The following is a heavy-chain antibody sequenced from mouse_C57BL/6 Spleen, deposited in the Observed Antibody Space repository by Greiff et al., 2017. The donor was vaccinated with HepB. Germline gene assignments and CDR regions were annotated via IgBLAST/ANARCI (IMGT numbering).Heavy chain of an antibody. Sequence: EVQGVESGGGLVQPGGSLKLSCAASGFTFSDYYMYWVRQTPEKRLEWVAYISNGGGSTYYPDTVKGRFTISRDNAKNTLYLQMSRLKSEDTAMYYCARHRLSLDYWGQGTTLTVSS. J-gene: IGHJ2*01. D-gene: IGHD2-2*01. CDR3: ARHRLSLDY. V-gene: IGHV5-12*01. CDR1: GFTFSDYY. CDR2: ISNGGGST.